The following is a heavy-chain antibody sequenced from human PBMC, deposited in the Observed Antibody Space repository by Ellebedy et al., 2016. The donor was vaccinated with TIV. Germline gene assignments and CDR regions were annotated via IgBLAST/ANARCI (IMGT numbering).Heavy chain of an antibody. V-gene: IGHV3-11*06. CDR3: ARTRGGEFDS. CDR1: GFTFSDFY. J-gene: IGHJ4*02. Sequence: GESLKISXVASGFTFSDFYMAWIRQAPGRGLELVSYISGTSSHISYADSVRGRFTVSRDSAGNSLYLQMNGLRVEDTAVYFCARTRGGEFDSWGQGSLVTVSS. CDR2: ISGTSSHI. D-gene: IGHD3-10*01.